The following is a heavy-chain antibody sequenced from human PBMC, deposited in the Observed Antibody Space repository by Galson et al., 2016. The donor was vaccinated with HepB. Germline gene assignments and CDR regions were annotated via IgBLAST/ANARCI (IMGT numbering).Heavy chain of an antibody. D-gene: IGHD3-10*01. V-gene: IGHV5-51*01. CDR3: ARHLWFEAFDI. Sequence: QSGAEVKKPGESLEISCKASGFNLTNYWIGWVRQMPGKGLEWMGIIYTDDSDTRYSPSFEGQVTISVDKSISTAYLQWSSLKASDSAVYYCARHLWFEAFDIWGQGTMVTVSS. CDR2: IYTDDSDT. J-gene: IGHJ3*02. CDR1: GFNLTNYW.